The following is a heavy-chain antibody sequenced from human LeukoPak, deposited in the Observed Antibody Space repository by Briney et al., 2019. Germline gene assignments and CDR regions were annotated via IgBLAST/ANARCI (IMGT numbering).Heavy chain of an antibody. Sequence: ASVKVSCKASGYIFTSYDINWVRQATGQGLEWMGWMNPNSGNTGYAQKFQGRVTITRNTSISTAYMELSSLRSEDTAVYYCARGYCSGGSCDYYYYYMDVWGKGTTVTVSS. CDR2: MNPNSGNT. CDR1: GYIFTSYD. D-gene: IGHD2-15*01. J-gene: IGHJ6*03. CDR3: ARGYCSGGSCDYYYYYMDV. V-gene: IGHV1-8*03.